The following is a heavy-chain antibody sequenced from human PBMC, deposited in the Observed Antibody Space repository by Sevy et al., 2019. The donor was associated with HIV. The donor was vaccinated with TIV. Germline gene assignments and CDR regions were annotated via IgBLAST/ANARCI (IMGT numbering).Heavy chain of an antibody. CDR1: GDSISDYY. CDR3: ARLRWDIVDAPGATPGCYFDF. Sequence: SETLSLTCSVSGDSISDYYWSWIRQPPGKGLEWIGYTSYSGTTNYSPSLESRVDISIDTSRKRFSLKLNSVTAADTAMYYCARLRWDIVDAPGATPGCYFDFWGQGTLLTVSS. D-gene: IGHD2-2*01. J-gene: IGHJ4*02. CDR2: TSYSGTT. V-gene: IGHV4-59*08.